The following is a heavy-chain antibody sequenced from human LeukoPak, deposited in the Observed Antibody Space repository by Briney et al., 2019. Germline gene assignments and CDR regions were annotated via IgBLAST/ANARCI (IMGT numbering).Heavy chain of an antibody. J-gene: IGHJ3*02. CDR3: ARDPLSTNDFDI. D-gene: IGHD1-1*01. Sequence: SETLSLTCTVSGGSITNSYWNWIRQSPGEGLEWIGYINCSGSTNYIPSLKSRVTISVDTSKNQFSLKLSSVTAADTAMYFCARDPLSTNDFDIWGQGTMVTVSS. CDR1: GGSITNSY. V-gene: IGHV4-59*01. CDR2: INCSGST.